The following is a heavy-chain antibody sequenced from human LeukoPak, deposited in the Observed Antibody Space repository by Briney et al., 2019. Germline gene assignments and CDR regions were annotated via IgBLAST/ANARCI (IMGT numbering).Heavy chain of an antibody. J-gene: IGHJ4*02. D-gene: IGHD6-13*01. Sequence: SETLSLTCTVSGGSINFYYWNWIRQPAGKGLEWIGRIYSTGSTNYSPSLKSRVTMSVDKSKNQFSLNLSSVTAADTAVYYCARGIADPYSFDAWGQGILVTVSS. CDR2: IYSTGST. CDR1: GGSINFYY. CDR3: ARGIADPYSFDA. V-gene: IGHV4-4*07.